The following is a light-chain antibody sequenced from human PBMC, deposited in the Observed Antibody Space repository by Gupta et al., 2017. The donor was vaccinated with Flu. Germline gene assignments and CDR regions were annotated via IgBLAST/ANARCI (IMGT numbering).Light chain of an antibody. CDR3: AAWDDSLSGWV. CDR1: SSNMGSNY. CDR2: RNN. Sequence: SVLIQPPSASGPPGPRVTISCSGSSSNMGSNYVYWYQQLPGTAPKLLIYRNNQRPSGVPDRFSGSKSGTSASLAISGLRSEDEADYYCAAWDDSLSGWVFGGGTKLTVL. J-gene: IGLJ3*02. V-gene: IGLV1-47*01.